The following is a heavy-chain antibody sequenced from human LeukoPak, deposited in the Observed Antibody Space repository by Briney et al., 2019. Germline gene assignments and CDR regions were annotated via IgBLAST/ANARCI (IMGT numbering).Heavy chain of an antibody. CDR2: ISGSGGST. V-gene: IGHV3-23*01. CDR3: AKEHDSSGYYYSKVRYYYGMDV. J-gene: IGHJ6*02. CDR1: GFTFSSYA. D-gene: IGHD3-22*01. Sequence: PGGSLRLSCAASGFTFSSYAMSWVRQAPGKGLEWVSAISGSGGSTYYADSVEGRFTISRDNSKNTLYLQMNSLRAEDTAVYHCAKEHDSSGYYYSKVRYYYGMDVWGQGTTVTVSS.